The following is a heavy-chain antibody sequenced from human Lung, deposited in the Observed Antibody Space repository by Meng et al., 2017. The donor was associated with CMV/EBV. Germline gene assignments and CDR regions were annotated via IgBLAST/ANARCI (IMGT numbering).Heavy chain of an antibody. CDR3: ARGGPAVANK. Sequence: SETLSLTCTVSGGSISSYYWSWIRQPPGKGLEWIGYIYYSGSTNYNPSLKSRVTISVDTSKNQFSLKLSAVTAADKAEYYCARGGPAVANKWGQGTLVTVSS. CDR2: IYYSGST. J-gene: IGHJ4*02. D-gene: IGHD6-19*01. CDR1: GGSISSYY. V-gene: IGHV4-59*01.